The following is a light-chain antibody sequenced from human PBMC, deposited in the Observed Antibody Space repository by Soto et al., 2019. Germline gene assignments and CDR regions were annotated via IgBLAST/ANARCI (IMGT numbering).Light chain of an antibody. J-gene: IGLJ2*01. V-gene: IGLV1-44*01. Sequence: QSVLTQPPSASGTPGQRVTISCSGSSSNIGGNIVNWYQQLPGTAPKLLIFGNDQRPSWVPDRFSGSKSGTSASLAISGLQSEDEANYYCAACEDSLNGVVFGGGTKLTVL. CDR2: GND. CDR3: AACEDSLNGVV. CDR1: SSNIGGNI.